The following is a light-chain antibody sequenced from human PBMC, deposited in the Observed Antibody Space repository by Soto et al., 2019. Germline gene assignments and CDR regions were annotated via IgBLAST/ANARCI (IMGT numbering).Light chain of an antibody. V-gene: IGKV3-20*01. J-gene: IGKJ2*01. CDR1: QNIITY. CDR3: QHYYRLPPT. Sequence: PGERATLSCRASQNIITYLAWYQQKPGQAPRLLIYGASTRATGVPDRVSGSGSGADFTLTINRLEPEDFAVYFCQHYYRLPPTYGQGTKLEV. CDR2: GAS.